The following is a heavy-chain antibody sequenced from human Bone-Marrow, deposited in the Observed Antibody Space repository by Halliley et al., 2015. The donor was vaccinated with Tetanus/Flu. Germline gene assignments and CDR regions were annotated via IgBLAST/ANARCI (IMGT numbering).Heavy chain of an antibody. CDR3: AKDGGGYDYGYFYGGMDV. Sequence: SLRLSCAASGFGFNNYAMSWVRQAPGKGLEWVSSISGGGDNPYYADSVKGRFTISRDNSKNTLNLQMNSLTAEDTALYFCAKDGGGYDYGYFYGGMDVWGLGTTVTVSS. D-gene: IGHD5-18*01. J-gene: IGHJ6*02. CDR1: GFGFNNYA. CDR2: ISGGGDNP. V-gene: IGHV3-23*01.